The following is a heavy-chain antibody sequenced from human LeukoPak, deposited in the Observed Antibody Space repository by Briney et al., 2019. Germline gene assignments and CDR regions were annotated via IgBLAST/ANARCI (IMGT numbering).Heavy chain of an antibody. Sequence: SQTLSLTCTVSGGSISSGSYYWSWIRQPAGKGLEWIGRVYSSGSTNYNPSLKSRVSISVDTSKKQFSLKLSSVTAADTALYYCAACSSTNCRLPDYWGQGTLVTVSS. CDR1: GGSISSGSYY. D-gene: IGHD2-2*01. V-gene: IGHV4-61*02. J-gene: IGHJ4*02. CDR3: AACSSTNCRLPDY. CDR2: VYSSGST.